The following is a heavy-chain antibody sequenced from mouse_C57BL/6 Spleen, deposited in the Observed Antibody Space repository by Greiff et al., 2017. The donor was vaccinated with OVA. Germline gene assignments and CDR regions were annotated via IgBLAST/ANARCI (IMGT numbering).Heavy chain of an antibody. V-gene: IGHV3-6*01. D-gene: IGHD1-1*01. CDR3: AKEPYYGSSYGPYWYFDV. CDR2: ISYDGSN. Sequence: EVQLQQSGPGLVKPSQSLSLTCSVTGYSITSGYYWNWIRQFPGNKLEWMGYISYDGSNNYNPSLKNRISITRDTSKNQFFLKLNSVTTEDTATYYCAKEPYYGSSYGPYWYFDVWGTGTTVTVSS. J-gene: IGHJ1*03. CDR1: GYSITSGYY.